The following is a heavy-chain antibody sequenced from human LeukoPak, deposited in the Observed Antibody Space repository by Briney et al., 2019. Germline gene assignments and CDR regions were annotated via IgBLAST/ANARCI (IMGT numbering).Heavy chain of an antibody. Sequence: PSESLSLTCSVFGGSISSSYWNWIRQSPGKGLEWLGYIYNSGGTNYNPSLKGRVTLSIDPSKNQFSLRLTSVTAADTAVYYCARVLYCGGDCRLFDSWGQGTLVSVS. CDR3: ARVLYCGGDCRLFDS. V-gene: IGHV4-59*01. D-gene: IGHD2-21*02. J-gene: IGHJ4*02. CDR2: IYNSGGT. CDR1: GGSISSSY.